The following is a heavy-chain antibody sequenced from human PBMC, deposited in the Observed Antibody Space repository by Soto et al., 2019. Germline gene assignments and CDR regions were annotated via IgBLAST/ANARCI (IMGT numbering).Heavy chain of an antibody. Sequence: ETLSLTCTVSGASMTTAADYWPWIRQPPGKGLEWIGSVYSGGATYYNPSLKGRVTISADTSKNQFSLRLTSVTAADTAVYYCAGRSLLVAPTWGQGILVTVSS. D-gene: IGHD2-21*01. CDR3: AGRSLLVAPT. CDR1: GASMTTAADY. V-gene: IGHV4-39*01. J-gene: IGHJ4*02. CDR2: VYSGGAT.